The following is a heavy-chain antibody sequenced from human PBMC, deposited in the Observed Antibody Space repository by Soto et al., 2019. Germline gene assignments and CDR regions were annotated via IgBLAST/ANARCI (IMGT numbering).Heavy chain of an antibody. CDR2: ITSVGYT. CDR1: GFSFSNYA. CDR3: AKDLIDYSNSYFDY. D-gene: IGHD4-4*01. Sequence: VQLLESGGGLVQPGGSLRLSCATPGFSFSNYAMSWVRQAPGKGLEWVAAITSVGYTYYVDSLKGRFTISRDNSKNTLYLQMNSLRAEDTAVYYCAKDLIDYSNSYFDYWGQGTLVTVSS. J-gene: IGHJ4*02. V-gene: IGHV3-23*01.